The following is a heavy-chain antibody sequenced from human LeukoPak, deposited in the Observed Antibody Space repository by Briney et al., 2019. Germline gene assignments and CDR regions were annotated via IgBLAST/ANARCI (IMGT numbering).Heavy chain of an antibody. CDR1: GLTVSSYG. J-gene: IGHJ3*02. V-gene: IGHV3-15*01. CDR3: ITTTFNDAFDI. D-gene: IGHD2/OR15-2a*01. CDR2: IKSKTDGGTT. Sequence: GGSLRLSCGASGLTVSSYGMSWVRQAPGKGLEWVGRIKSKTDGGTTDYAAPVKGRFTISRDDSKNTLYLQMNSLKTEDTAVYYCITTTFNDAFDIWGQGTMVTVSS.